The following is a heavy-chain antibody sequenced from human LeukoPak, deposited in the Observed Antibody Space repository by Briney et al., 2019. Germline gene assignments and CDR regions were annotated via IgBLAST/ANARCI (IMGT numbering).Heavy chain of an antibody. D-gene: IGHD7-27*01. J-gene: IGHJ4*02. V-gene: IGHV3-23*01. CDR1: GFTFSSYA. CDR2: ISGSGGST. Sequence: GGSLRLSCAASGFTFSSYAMSCVRQAPGKGLEWVSAISGSGGSTYYADSVKGRFTISRDNSKNTLYLQMNSLRAEDTAVYYCAKAHWVRYYFDYWGQGTLVTVSS. CDR3: AKAHWVRYYFDY.